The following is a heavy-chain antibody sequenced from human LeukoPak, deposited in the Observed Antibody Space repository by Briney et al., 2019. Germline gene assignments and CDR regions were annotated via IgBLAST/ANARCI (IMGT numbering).Heavy chain of an antibody. CDR1: GGSISSYY. D-gene: IGHD4-23*01. CDR3: ARTRAYGGRPDY. J-gene: IGHJ4*02. CDR2: ISYSGST. V-gene: IGHV4-59*01. Sequence: SETLSLTCTVSGGSISSYYWSWIRQPPGKGLEWIGYISYSGSTNYNTSLKSRVTISVDTSKNQFSLKLTSVTAADTAEYSGARTRAYGGRPDYWGQGTLVTVSS.